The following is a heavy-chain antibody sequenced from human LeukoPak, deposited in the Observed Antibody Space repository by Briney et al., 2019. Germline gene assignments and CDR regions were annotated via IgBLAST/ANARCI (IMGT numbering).Heavy chain of an antibody. V-gene: IGHV3-23*01. D-gene: IGHD1-26*01. CDR1: GFTFSSSA. J-gene: IGHJ3*01. Sequence: GGSLRLSCAASGFTFSSSAMSWVRQAPGKGLQWVSTISGSGSNTYYADSVQGRFAISRDNSKSTLYLRMNSLRADDTAVYYCAKAYSGSHRGAFDVWGQGTMVTVSS. CDR3: AKAYSGSHRGAFDV. CDR2: ISGSGSNT.